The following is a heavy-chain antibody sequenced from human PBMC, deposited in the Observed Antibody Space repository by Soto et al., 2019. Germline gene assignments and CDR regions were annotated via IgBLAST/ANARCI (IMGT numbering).Heavy chain of an antibody. Sequence: SQTLSLTCAISGDSVSSNSATWNWIRQSPSRGLEWLGGTYYRSKWYNDYAVSVKSRITINPDTSKNLFSLKLRSVTAADTALYFCARDGPYYYGMDVWGQGTTVTVSS. CDR3: ARDGPYYYGMDV. CDR1: GDSVSSNSAT. CDR2: TYYRSKWYN. V-gene: IGHV6-1*01. J-gene: IGHJ6*02.